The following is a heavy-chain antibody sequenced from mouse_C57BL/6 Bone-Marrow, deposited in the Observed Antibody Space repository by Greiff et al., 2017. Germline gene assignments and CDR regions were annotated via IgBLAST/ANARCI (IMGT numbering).Heavy chain of an antibody. J-gene: IGHJ3*01. CDR1: GYAFTNYL. CDR3: ARSKNWDSWFAY. CDR2: INPGSGGT. D-gene: IGHD4-1*01. Sequence: VKVVESGAELVRPGTSVKVSCKASGYAFTNYLIEWVKQRPGQGLEWIGVINPGSGGTNYNEKFNGKATLTADKSSSTAYMQLSSLTSEDSAVYFCARSKNWDSWFAYWGQGTLVTVSA. V-gene: IGHV1-54*01.